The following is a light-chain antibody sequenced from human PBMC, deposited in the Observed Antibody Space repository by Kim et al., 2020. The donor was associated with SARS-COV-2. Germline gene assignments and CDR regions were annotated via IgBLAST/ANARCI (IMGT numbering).Light chain of an antibody. Sequence: VGDRVTITCRASQDVGSFLAWYQQKPGKVPKLLIYAAISLQSGVPSRFSASGSGAYFTLTISSLQPEDFATYYCQQANSFPDPLTFGGGTKVDIK. CDR1: QDVGSF. J-gene: IGKJ4*01. CDR3: QQANSFPDPLT. CDR2: AAI. V-gene: IGKV1-12*01.